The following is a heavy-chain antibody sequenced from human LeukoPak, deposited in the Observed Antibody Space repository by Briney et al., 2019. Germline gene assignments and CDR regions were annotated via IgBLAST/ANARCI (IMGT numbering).Heavy chain of an antibody. V-gene: IGHV3-43*01. CDR1: GFTFDHYT. D-gene: IGHD6-13*01. Sequence: GGSLRLSCAASGFTFDHYTMHWVRQAPGKGLEWVSLISWDSTNTYYADSVKGRFTISRDNSKNTLYLQMNSLRAEDTAVYYCAKDGLANIAAAGYFQHWGQGTLVTVSS. J-gene: IGHJ1*01. CDR3: AKDGLANIAAAGYFQH. CDR2: ISWDSTNT.